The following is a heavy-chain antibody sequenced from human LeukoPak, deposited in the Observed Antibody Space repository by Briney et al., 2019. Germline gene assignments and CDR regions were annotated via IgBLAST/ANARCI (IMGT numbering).Heavy chain of an antibody. CDR2: IKSKARGGTT. V-gene: IGHV3-15*01. CDR3: TTDHFN. CDR1: GFTFTDAW. J-gene: IGHJ4*02. Sequence: GGSLRLSCAASGFTFTDAWMGWVRQAPGRGLEWVGRIKSKARGGTTDYAAPVKGRFTIARDDSEDTLDLQMNSLKTEDTAVYYCTTDHFNWGRGTLVTVSS.